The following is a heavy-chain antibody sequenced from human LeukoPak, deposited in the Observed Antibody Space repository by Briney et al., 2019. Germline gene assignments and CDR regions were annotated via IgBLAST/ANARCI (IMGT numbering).Heavy chain of an antibody. J-gene: IGHJ4*02. CDR3: ARKISGWYWGLDY. D-gene: IGHD6-19*01. Sequence: TGGSLRLSCAASGFTFSSYGMHWVRQAPGKGLEWVAVIRYDGSNKYYADSVKGRFTISRDNSKNTLYLQMNSLRAEDTAVYYCARKISGWYWGLDYWGQGTLVTVSS. CDR1: GFTFSSYG. CDR2: IRYDGSNK. V-gene: IGHV3-33*01.